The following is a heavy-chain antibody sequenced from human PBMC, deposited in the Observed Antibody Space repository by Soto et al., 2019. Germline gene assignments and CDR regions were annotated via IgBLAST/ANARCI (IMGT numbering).Heavy chain of an antibody. CDR3: ARAYDYDDAFDI. Sequence: QVQLVQSGAEVKKPGASVKVSCKASGYTFTSYYMHWVRQAPGQGLEWMGIINPSGGSTSYAQKFRGRVTMTWDTSTSTVYMELSSLRSEDTDVYYCARAYDYDDAFDIWGQGTMVTVSS. CDR2: INPSGGST. D-gene: IGHD4-17*01. CDR1: GYTFTSYY. J-gene: IGHJ3*02. V-gene: IGHV1-46*03.